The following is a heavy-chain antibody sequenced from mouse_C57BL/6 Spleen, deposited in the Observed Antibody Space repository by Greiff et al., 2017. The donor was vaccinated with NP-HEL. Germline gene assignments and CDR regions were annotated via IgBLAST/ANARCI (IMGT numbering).Heavy chain of an antibody. V-gene: IGHV1-66*01. CDR2: IYPGSGNT. CDR3: ARTTVVDAMDY. CDR1: GYSFTSYY. D-gene: IGHD1-1*01. J-gene: IGHJ4*01. Sequence: QVQLKQSGPELVKPGASVKISCKASGYSFTSYYIHWVKQRPGQGLEWIGWIYPGSGNTKYNEKFKGKATLTADTSSSTAYMQLSSLTSEDSAVYYCARTTVVDAMDYWGQGTSVTVSS.